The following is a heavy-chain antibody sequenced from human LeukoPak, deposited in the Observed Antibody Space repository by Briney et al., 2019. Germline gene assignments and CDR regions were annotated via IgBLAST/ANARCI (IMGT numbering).Heavy chain of an antibody. D-gene: IGHD6-19*01. CDR1: GGSISSSSYY. V-gene: IGHV4-39*01. Sequence: SETLSLTCTVSGGSISSSSYYWGWIRQPPGKGLEWIGSIYYSGSTYYDPSLKSRVTISVGTSKNQFSLKLSSVTAADTAVYYCARQTVAGEYYYYGMDVWGQGTTVTVSS. CDR3: ARQTVAGEYYYYGMDV. J-gene: IGHJ6*02. CDR2: IYYSGST.